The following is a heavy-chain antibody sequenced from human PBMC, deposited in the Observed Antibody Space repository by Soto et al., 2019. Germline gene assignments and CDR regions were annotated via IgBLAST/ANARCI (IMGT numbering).Heavy chain of an antibody. J-gene: IGHJ6*02. CDR2: IRYDGSNI. CDR1: GSNCRGFG. V-gene: IGHV3-33*08. CDR3: ARSLAGIRLLEWLFKYYYYGMDV. D-gene: IGHD3-3*01. Sequence: PGGSKRHSSAASGSNCRGFGMHWVRQAQGKGLEWVAVIRYDGSNINYADSVMGRFTISRDNSKNTLYLQMNSLRAEDTAVYYCARSLAGIRLLEWLFKYYYYGMDVWGQGSTVTVSS.